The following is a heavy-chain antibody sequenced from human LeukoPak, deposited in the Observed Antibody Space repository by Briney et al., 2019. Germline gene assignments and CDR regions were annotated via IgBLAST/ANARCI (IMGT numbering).Heavy chain of an antibody. Sequence: SETLSLTCSVSGYSISSGFYWGWIRQPPGKGLEWIGSIFHSASTYYNPSLKSRVTISVDTSKNQFSLKLSSVTAADTAVYYCARANYYDTSGYSRGAFDIWGQGTMVTVSS. CDR2: IFHSAST. V-gene: IGHV4-38-2*02. D-gene: IGHD3-22*01. CDR1: GYSISSGFY. J-gene: IGHJ3*02. CDR3: ARANYYDTSGYSRGAFDI.